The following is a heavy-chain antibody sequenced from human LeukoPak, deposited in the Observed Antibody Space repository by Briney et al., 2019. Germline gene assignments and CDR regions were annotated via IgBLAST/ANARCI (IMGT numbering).Heavy chain of an antibody. CDR2: ISYDGSNK. D-gene: IGHD3-10*01. J-gene: IGHJ4*02. CDR3: AKDGVYGSGSYVLDY. V-gene: IGHV3-30*18. CDR1: GFTFSSYG. Sequence: GGSLRLSCAASGFTFSSYGMHWVRQAPGKGLEWVAVISYDGSNKYYADSVKGRFTISRDNSKNTLYLQMNSLRAEDTAVYYCAKDGVYGSGSYVLDYWGQGTLVTVSS.